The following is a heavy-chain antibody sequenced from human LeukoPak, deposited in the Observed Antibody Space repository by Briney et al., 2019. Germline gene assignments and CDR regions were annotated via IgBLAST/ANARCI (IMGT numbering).Heavy chain of an antibody. CDR3: ARLPYSVFGVVIDY. D-gene: IGHD3-3*01. CDR2: IYYSGSI. V-gene: IGHV4-39*01. CDR1: GGSISSSSDY. Sequence: PSETLSLTCTVSGGSISSSSDYWGWIRQPPGKGLEWIGSIYYSGSIYYNPSLKSRVTISVDTSKDQFSLKLSSVTAADTAVYYCARLPYSVFGVVIDYWGQGTLVTVSS. J-gene: IGHJ4*02.